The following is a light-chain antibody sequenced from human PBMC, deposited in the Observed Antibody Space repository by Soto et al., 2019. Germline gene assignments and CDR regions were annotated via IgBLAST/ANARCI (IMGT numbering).Light chain of an antibody. V-gene: IGKV3-15*01. CDR2: GAS. CDR3: QQYIRWPLT. Sequence: EIVMTQSPATLSVSPGERATLSCRASQSVSSNLAWYQQKPGQAPSLLIYGASTRATGTPARFSGSGSGTEFTLTISSLQSEDFEVYYCQQYIRWPLTLGGGTNVDIK. CDR1: QSVSSN. J-gene: IGKJ4*01.